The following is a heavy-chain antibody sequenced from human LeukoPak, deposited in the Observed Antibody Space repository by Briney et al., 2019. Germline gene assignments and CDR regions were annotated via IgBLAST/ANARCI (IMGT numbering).Heavy chain of an antibody. V-gene: IGHV3-30*02. CDR2: IRYDGSNK. Sequence: QAGGSLRLSCAASGFTFSSYGMHWVRQAPGKGLEWVAFIRYDGSNKYYADSVKGRFTISRDNSKNTLYLQMNSLRAEDTAVYYCAKDRRWELHKVDAFDIWGQGTMVTVSS. J-gene: IGHJ3*02. CDR1: GFTFSSYG. CDR3: AKDRRWELHKVDAFDI. D-gene: IGHD1-26*01.